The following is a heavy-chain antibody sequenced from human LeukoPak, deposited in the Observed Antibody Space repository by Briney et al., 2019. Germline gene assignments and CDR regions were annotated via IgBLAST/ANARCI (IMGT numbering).Heavy chain of an antibody. CDR3: ARDNSYDILTGYSLDY. CDR2: ISSSSSYI. J-gene: IGHJ4*02. CDR1: GFTFSSYS. D-gene: IGHD3-9*01. Sequence: GGSLRLSCAASGFTFSSYSMNWVRQAPGKGLEWVSSISSSSSYIYYADSVKGRFTISRDNAKNSLYLQMNSLRAEDTAVYYCARDNSYDILTGYSLDYWGQGTLVTVSP. V-gene: IGHV3-21*01.